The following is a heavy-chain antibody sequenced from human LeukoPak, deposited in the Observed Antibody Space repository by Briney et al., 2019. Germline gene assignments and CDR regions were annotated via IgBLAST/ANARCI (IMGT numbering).Heavy chain of an antibody. D-gene: IGHD3-10*01. CDR1: GGTFSSYA. CDR3: ARVELISGSHLIFDY. V-gene: IGHV1-69*13. J-gene: IGHJ4*02. CDR2: IIPIFGTA. Sequence: SVKVSCKASGGTFSSYAISWVRQAPGQGLEWMGGIIPIFGTANYAQKFQGRVTITADESTSTAYMELSSLRSEDTAVYYCARVELISGSHLIFDYWGQGTLVTVSS.